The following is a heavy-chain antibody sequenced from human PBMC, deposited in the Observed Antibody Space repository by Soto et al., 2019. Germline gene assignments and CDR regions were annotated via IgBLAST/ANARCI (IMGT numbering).Heavy chain of an antibody. J-gene: IGHJ4*02. D-gene: IGHD3-22*01. CDR3: ARDIDYYDSSGYPDY. CDR1: GYTFTSYG. CDR2: ISAYNGNT. Sequence: QVQLVQSGAEVKKPGASVKVSCKASGYTFTSYGISWVRQAPGQGLEWMGWISAYNGNTNYAQKLQGRVTMTTDTSTSTAYMELRSLRSDDTTVYYCARDIDYYDSSGYPDYWGQGTLVTVSS. V-gene: IGHV1-18*01.